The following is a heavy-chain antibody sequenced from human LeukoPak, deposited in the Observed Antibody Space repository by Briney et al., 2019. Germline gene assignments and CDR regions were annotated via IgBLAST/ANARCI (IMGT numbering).Heavy chain of an antibody. D-gene: IGHD5-18*01. J-gene: IGHJ3*02. CDR2: TYYSGTT. CDR1: GGSMISQY. CDR3: ARGLTRGAMVAFDI. V-gene: IGHV4-59*11. Sequence: SETLSLTCSVSGGSMISQYWTWIRQSPGKGLEWIGYTYYSGTTNYNPSLKSRVTISVDTSKNYFFLQLSSVTAADTAVYYCARGLTRGAMVAFDIWGQGTMVTVSS.